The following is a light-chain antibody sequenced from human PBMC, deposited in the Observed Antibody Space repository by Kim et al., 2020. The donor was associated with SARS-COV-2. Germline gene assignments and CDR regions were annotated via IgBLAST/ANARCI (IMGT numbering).Light chain of an antibody. Sequence: VSPGERAALSCRASQSISSNVAWYQQNPGQAPRLLIYGASTRATDIPARFSGSGSGTEFTLTISSLQSEDFAVYYCQQYNNWPITFGQGTRLEIK. J-gene: IGKJ5*01. CDR3: QQYNNWPIT. V-gene: IGKV3-15*01. CDR1: QSISSN. CDR2: GAS.